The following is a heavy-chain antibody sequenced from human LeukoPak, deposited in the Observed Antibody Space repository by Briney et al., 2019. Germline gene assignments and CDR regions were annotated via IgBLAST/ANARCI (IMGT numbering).Heavy chain of an antibody. Sequence: ASVKVSCKASGYTFTSYDINWVRQATGQGLEWMGWMNPNSGNTGYAQKFQGRVTITRNTSISTAYMELSSLRSEDTAVYYCVRVGVLDCSSTSCCHYYYYMDVWGKGTTVTVSS. CDR1: GYTFTSYD. D-gene: IGHD2-2*01. CDR2: MNPNSGNT. V-gene: IGHV1-8*03. CDR3: VRVGVLDCSSTSCCHYYYYMDV. J-gene: IGHJ6*03.